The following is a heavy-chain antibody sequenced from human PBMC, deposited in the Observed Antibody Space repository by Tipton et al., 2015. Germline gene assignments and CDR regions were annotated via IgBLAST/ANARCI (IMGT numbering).Heavy chain of an antibody. J-gene: IGHJ3*02. D-gene: IGHD5-18*01. V-gene: IGHV4-4*02. CDR2: IHHGGST. Sequence: TLSLTCSVSGDSISSSNWWSWVRQPPGKGLEWIGEIHHGGSTNYNPSLKSRVTMSVDTSKNQFSLHLSSVTAADTAVYYCARPSSGYSYGPLLDAFDIWGQGTMVTVSS. CDR1: GDSISSSNW. CDR3: ARPSSGYSYGPLLDAFDI.